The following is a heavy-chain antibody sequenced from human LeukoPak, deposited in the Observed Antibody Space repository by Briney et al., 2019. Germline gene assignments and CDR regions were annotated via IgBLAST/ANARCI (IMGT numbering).Heavy chain of an antibody. D-gene: IGHD2-2*01. Sequence: GGSLRLSCAASGFTFSNAWMSWVRQAPGKGLEWVGRIKSKTDGGTTDYAAPVKGRFTISRDDSKNTLYLQMNSLKTEDTAVYYCTTDLTRRCSSTSCYEDPWGQGTLVTVSS. V-gene: IGHV3-15*01. CDR1: GFTFSNAW. CDR3: TTDLTRRCSSTSCYEDP. J-gene: IGHJ5*02. CDR2: IKSKTDGGTT.